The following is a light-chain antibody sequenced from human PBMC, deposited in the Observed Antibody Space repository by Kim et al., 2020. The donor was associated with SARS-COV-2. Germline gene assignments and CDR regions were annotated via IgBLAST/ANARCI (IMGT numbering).Light chain of an antibody. Sequence: ATINCKSSQSVLYSSNNKSYLAWYQQKPGQPPKLLICWASTRESGVPDRFSGSGSGTDFTLTISSLQAEDVAVYYCQQYYSTPITFGQGTRLEIK. CDR1: QSVLYSSNNKSY. J-gene: IGKJ5*01. CDR3: QQYYSTPIT. V-gene: IGKV4-1*01. CDR2: WAS.